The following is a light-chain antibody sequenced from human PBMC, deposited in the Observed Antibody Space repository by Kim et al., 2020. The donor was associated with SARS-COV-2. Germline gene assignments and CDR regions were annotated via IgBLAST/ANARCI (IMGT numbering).Light chain of an antibody. Sequence: VAMRQTVKFTSHGDSLRSSYATWYQQKQGQDPILFIYCKNNRPSGIPDRFSGSSSGNTASLTITGTQAGDEADYYCNSRDSNDNVVFGGGTKLTVL. CDR2: CKN. CDR3: NSRDSNDNVV. J-gene: IGLJ2*01. V-gene: IGLV3-19*01. CDR1: SLRSSY.